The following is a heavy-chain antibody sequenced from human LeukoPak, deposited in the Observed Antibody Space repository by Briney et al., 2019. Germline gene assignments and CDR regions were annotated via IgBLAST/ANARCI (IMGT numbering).Heavy chain of an antibody. D-gene: IGHD1-26*01. J-gene: IGHJ3*02. V-gene: IGHV3-43*02. CDR2: ISGDGGST. CDR3: ARDPGRFGELLYAFDI. Sequence: QPGGSLRLSCAASGFTFDDYAMHWVRQAPGRGLEWVSHISGDGGSTYYADSVKGRFTISRDNAKNTLYLQMNSLRAEDTAVYYCARDPGRFGELLYAFDIWGQGTMVTVSS. CDR1: GFTFDDYA.